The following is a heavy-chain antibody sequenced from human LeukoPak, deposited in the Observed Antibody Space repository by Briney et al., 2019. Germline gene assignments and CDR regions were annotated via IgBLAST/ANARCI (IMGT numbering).Heavy chain of an antibody. V-gene: IGHV1-2*02. J-gene: IGHJ5*02. CDR1: GYTFTGYY. D-gene: IGHD3-3*01. CDR2: INPNSGGT. Sequence: ASVKVSCKASGYTFTGYYIHWVRQAPGQGLEWMGWINPNSGGTNYAQKFQGRVTMTRDTSISTAYMELSRLRSDDTAVYYCARDTGTADFGEVIDPNWFDPWGQGTLVTVSS. CDR3: ARDTGTADFGEVIDPNWFDP.